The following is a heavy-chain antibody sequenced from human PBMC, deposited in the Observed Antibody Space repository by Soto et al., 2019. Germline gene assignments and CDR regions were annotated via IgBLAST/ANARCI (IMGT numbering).Heavy chain of an antibody. V-gene: IGHV3-23*01. CDR1: GFTFSGDA. J-gene: IGHJ4*02. D-gene: IGHD6-19*01. CDR3: AKGGDIAVAGSLHY. Sequence: GGSLRLSCAASGFTFSGDAMSWVRQAPGKWLEWVSAISGSGGSTFYADSVKGRFTISRDNPKNTLYLQMPSLRAEDTAVYYCAKGGDIAVAGSLHYWGQGTLATVSS. CDR2: ISGSGGST.